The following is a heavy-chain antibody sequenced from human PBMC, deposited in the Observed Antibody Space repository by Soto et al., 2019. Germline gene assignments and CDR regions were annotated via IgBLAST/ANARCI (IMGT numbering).Heavy chain of an antibody. CDR1: GYPFTSYG. J-gene: IGHJ3*02. Sequence: QGQLLQSGDEVKTPGASVRVSCRASGYPFTSYGIIWVRQAPGQGLEWVAWISAYNGKIDTAQKFQGRVTMTLDTSTDTAHMDLGDLTSADTAVYYCARGRIVASIHDAFDMWGQGTKVTVSS. CDR3: ARGRIVASIHDAFDM. V-gene: IGHV1-18*01. CDR2: ISAYNGKI. D-gene: IGHD5-12*01.